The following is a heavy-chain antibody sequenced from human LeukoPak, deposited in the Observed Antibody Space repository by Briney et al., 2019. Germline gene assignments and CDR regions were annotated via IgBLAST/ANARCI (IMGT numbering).Heavy chain of an antibody. J-gene: IGHJ5*02. CDR1: GGSISSYY. V-gene: IGHV4-59*01. CDR3: ARDSVTGDYWFDP. CDR2: IYYSGST. D-gene: IGHD7-27*01. Sequence: PSETLSLTCTVSGGSISSYYWSWIRQPPGKGLEWIGYIYYSGSTNYNPSLKSRVTISVDTSKNQFSLKLSSVTAADTAVYYCARDSVTGDYWFDPWGQGTLVTVSS.